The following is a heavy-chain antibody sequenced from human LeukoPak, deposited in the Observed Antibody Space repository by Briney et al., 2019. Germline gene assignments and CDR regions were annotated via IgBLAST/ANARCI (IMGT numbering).Heavy chain of an antibody. V-gene: IGHV4-59*08. CDR2: IYYSGST. J-gene: IGHJ6*02. Sequence: SETLSLTCTVSGGSISSYYWSWIRQPPGKGLEWIGYIYYSGSTNYNPSLKSRVTISVDTSKNQFSLKLSSVTAADTAVYYCARAEQWLVLPDYYYYGMDVWGQGTTVTVSS. D-gene: IGHD6-19*01. CDR3: ARAEQWLVLPDYYYYGMDV. CDR1: GGSISSYY.